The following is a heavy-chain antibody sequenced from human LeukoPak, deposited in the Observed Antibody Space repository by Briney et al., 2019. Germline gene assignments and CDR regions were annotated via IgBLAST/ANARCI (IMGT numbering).Heavy chain of an antibody. CDR2: ISSSSSYI. J-gene: IGHJ4*02. CDR1: GFTFSSYS. Sequence: PGRSMRLSCAAYGFTFSSYSMNWDRQAQGKGLEWVSSISSSSSYIYYADSVKGRFTISRDNAKNSLHLQMTSLRAEDTAVYYCARDQRDWGQGTLVTVSS. CDR3: ARDQRD. V-gene: IGHV3-21*01.